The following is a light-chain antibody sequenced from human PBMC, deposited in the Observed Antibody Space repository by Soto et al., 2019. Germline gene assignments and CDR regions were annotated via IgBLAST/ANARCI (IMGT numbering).Light chain of an antibody. J-gene: IGLJ1*01. CDR1: SGYSNYK. CDR3: GADHGSGSNFVSSYV. CDR2: VGTGGIVG. V-gene: IGLV9-49*01. Sequence: QLVLTQPPSASASLGASVTLTCTLSSGYSNYKVDWYQQRPGKGPRFVMRVGTGGIVGSKGDGIPDRFSVLGSGLNRYLTIKNIQEEDESDYHCGADHGSGSNFVSSYVFGTGTKVTVL.